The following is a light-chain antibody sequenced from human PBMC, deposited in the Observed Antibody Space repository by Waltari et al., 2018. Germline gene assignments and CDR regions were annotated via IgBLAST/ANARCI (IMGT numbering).Light chain of an antibody. CDR2: DAS. Sequence: EIVLTQSSVTLSLSPGERATVSCRASQSVSSYLAWYQQKPGQAPRLLIYDASNRATGIPARFSGSGSGTDVTLTISSLEPEDFAVYYCQQRSNWPRTFGQGTKLEIK. J-gene: IGKJ2*01. CDR1: QSVSSY. V-gene: IGKV3-11*01. CDR3: QQRSNWPRT.